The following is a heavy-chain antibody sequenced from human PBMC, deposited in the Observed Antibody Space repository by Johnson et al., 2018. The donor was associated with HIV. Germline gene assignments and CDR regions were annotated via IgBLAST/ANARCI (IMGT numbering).Heavy chain of an antibody. D-gene: IGHD4-23*01. V-gene: IGHV3-11*01. Sequence: QVHLVESGGGLVKPGGSLRLSCAVSGFIFRDYYMSWIRQAPGKGLEWVSYISSSGSTIYYADCVKGRFTISRDNAKNSLSLQMNSLRGEDTALYYCARATAYGGRVDGFDIWGQGTMVTVSS. CDR3: ARATAYGGRVDGFDI. CDR2: ISSSGSTI. CDR1: GFIFRDYY. J-gene: IGHJ3*02.